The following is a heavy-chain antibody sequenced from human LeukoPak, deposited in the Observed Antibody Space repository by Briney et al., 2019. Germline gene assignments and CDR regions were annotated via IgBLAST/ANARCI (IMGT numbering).Heavy chain of an antibody. CDR2: INHSGST. CDR3: ARGGKWELPRIFRSRLFDY. V-gene: IGHV4-34*01. Sequence: SETLSLTCAVYGGSFSGYYWSWIPHPPGKGLEGFGEINHSGSTNYDPSLKSRVTISVDTSKNQFSLKLSSVTAADTAVYYCARGGKWELPRIFRSRLFDYWGQGTLVTVSS. CDR1: GGSFSGYY. D-gene: IGHD1-26*01. J-gene: IGHJ4*02.